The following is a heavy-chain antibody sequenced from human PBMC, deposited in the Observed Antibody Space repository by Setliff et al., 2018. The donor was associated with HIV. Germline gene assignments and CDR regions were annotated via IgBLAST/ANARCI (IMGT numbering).Heavy chain of an antibody. CDR3: ATDTAMLQEGTEF. D-gene: IGHD5-18*01. Sequence: PSETLSLTCTVSGGSISGSNYYWAWIRQPPGKGLEWIGSSYYSGSTYYNPPLKSRVTISVDTSKNQFSLKLSSVTAADTAIYYCATDTAMLQEGTEFWGQGTLVTVSS. J-gene: IGHJ4*02. V-gene: IGHV4-39*01. CDR2: SYYSGST. CDR1: GGSISGSNYY.